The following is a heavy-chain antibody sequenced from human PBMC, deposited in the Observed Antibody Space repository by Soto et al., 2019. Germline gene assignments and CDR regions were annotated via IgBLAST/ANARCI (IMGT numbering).Heavy chain of an antibody. CDR1: GFTFSSYA. Sequence: PGGSLRLSCAASGFTFSSYAMNWVRQAPGKGLEWVSVISGSGGSTYYADSVKGRFTISRDNSKNTLYLQMNSLRAEDTAVYYCAKTPFSLYYYDSSGYYSGYFDYWGQGTLVTVSS. CDR2: ISGSGGST. J-gene: IGHJ4*02. CDR3: AKTPFSLYYYDSSGYYSGYFDY. D-gene: IGHD3-22*01. V-gene: IGHV3-23*01.